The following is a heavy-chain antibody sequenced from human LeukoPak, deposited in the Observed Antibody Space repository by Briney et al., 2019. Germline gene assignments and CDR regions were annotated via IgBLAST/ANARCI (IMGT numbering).Heavy chain of an antibody. Sequence: GGSLRLSCAASGFTFSSYAMSWVRQAPGKGLEWVSVIYSGGSIYYADSVKGRFTISRDNSKNTLYLQMNSLRVEDTAVYYCARDDYGGNVYGDWGQGTLVTVSS. D-gene: IGHD4-23*01. CDR3: ARDDYGGNVYGD. J-gene: IGHJ4*02. V-gene: IGHV3-66*01. CDR1: GFTFSSYA. CDR2: IYSGGSI.